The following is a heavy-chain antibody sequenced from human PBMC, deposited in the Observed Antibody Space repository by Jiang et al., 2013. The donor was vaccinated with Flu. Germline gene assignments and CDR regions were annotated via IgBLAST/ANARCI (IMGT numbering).Heavy chain of an antibody. CDR3: ARQDFWSGYYHFDY. CDR2: INHSGST. Sequence: LLKPSETLSLTCAVYGGSFSGYYWSWIRQPPGKGLEWIGEINHSGSTNYNPSLKSRVTISVDTSKNQFSLKLSSVTAADTAVYYCARQDFWSGYYHFDYWGQGTLVTVSS. J-gene: IGHJ4*02. V-gene: IGHV4-34*01. D-gene: IGHD3-3*01. CDR1: GGSFSGYY.